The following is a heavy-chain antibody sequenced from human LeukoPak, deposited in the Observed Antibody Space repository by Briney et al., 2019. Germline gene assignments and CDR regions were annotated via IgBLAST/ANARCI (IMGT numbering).Heavy chain of an antibody. V-gene: IGHV3-49*03. D-gene: IGHD6-19*01. CDR2: ISGGTT. CDR3: PRGSGWLSVY. J-gene: IGHJ4*02. Sequence: GGSLRLSCTASGFTFGDYLMSWFRQAPGKGLEWIGFISGGTTEYAASVNGRFTISRDDSTSIAYLQMNSLTTEDTAVYYCPRGSGWLSVYWGQGTLVTVSS. CDR1: GFTFGDYL.